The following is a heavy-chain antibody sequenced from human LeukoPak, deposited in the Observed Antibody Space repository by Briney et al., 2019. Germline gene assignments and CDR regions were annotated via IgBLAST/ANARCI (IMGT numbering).Heavy chain of an antibody. CDR3: ARARSSYGYGDAFDI. J-gene: IGHJ3*02. CDR1: GFTFSTYA. Sequence: GGSLRLSCAASGFTFSTYAMHWDCQAPGKGLEWVAVISYDGSSKYYADSVKGRFTISRDNSKNTLYLQMNSLRAEDTAVYYCARARSSYGYGDAFDIWGQGTMVTVSS. V-gene: IGHV3-30*04. D-gene: IGHD5-18*01. CDR2: ISYDGSSK.